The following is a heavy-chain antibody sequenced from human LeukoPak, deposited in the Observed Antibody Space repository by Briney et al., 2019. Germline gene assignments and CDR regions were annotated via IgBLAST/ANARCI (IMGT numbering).Heavy chain of an antibody. J-gene: IGHJ4*02. CDR2: IYTSGST. CDR3: ARHQKYCSGGSCYRFNAHPFDY. Sequence: SETLSLTCTVSGGSISSYYWSWIRQPAGKGLEWIGRIYTSGSTNYNPSLKSRVTISLDTSKNQFSLKLSSVTAADTAVYYCARHQKYCSGGSCYRFNAHPFDYWGQGTLVTVSS. D-gene: IGHD2-15*01. V-gene: IGHV4-4*07. CDR1: GGSISSYY.